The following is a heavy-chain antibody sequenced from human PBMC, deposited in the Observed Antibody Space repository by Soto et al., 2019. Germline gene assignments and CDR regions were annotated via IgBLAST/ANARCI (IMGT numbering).Heavy chain of an antibody. CDR1: GFTFSSYS. D-gene: IGHD2-2*01. J-gene: IGHJ4*02. V-gene: IGHV3-21*01. CDR2: ISSSSSYI. Sequence: GGSLRLSCAASGFTFSSYSMNWVRQAPGKGLEWVSSISSSSSYIYYADSVKGRFTISRDNAKNSLYLQMNSLRAEDTAVYYCARILGPDLVVPAAMLPFDYWGQGTLVTVSS. CDR3: ARILGPDLVVPAAMLPFDY.